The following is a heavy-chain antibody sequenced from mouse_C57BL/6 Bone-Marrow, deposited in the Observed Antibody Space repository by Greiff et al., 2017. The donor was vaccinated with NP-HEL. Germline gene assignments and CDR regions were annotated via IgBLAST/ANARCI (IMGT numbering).Heavy chain of an antibody. CDR2: IYPGGGYT. Sequence: VQLQQSGAELVRPGTSVKMSCKASGYTFTNYWIGWAKQRPGHGLEWIGDIYPGGGYTNYNEKFKGKATLTADKSSSTAYMQFSSLTSEDFAIYYCARRGYYYGDYWGQGTTLTVSS. CDR1: GYTFTNYW. J-gene: IGHJ2*01. CDR3: ARRGYYYGDY. D-gene: IGHD1-1*01. V-gene: IGHV1-63*01.